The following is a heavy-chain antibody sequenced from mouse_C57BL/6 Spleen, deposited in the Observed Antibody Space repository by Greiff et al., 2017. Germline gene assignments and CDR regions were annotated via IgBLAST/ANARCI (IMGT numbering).Heavy chain of an antibody. D-gene: IGHD3-2*02. CDR3: ALDSSGWFAY. Sequence: VQLQQSGPELVQPGASVKISCKASGYAFSSSWMNWVKQRPGKGLEWIGRIYPGDGDTNYNGKFKGKATLTADKSSSTAYMQLSSLTSEDSAVYFCALDSSGWFAYWGQGTLVTVSA. CDR1: GYAFSSSW. V-gene: IGHV1-82*01. CDR2: IYPGDGDT. J-gene: IGHJ3*01.